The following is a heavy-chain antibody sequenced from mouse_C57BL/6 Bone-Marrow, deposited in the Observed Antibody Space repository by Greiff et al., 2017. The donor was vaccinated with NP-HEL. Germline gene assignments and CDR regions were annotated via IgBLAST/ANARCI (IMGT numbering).Heavy chain of an antibody. CDR3: AREGGLRRRTYAMDY. CDR2: INYDGSST. Sequence: EVMLVESEGGLVQPGSSMNLSCPASGFTFSDYYMAWVRQVPEKGLEWVANINYDGSSTYYLDSLKSRFIISRDNAKNILYLQMSSLKSEDTATYYCAREGGLRRRTYAMDYWGQGTSVTVSS. J-gene: IGHJ4*01. CDR1: GFTFSDYY. D-gene: IGHD2-4*01. V-gene: IGHV5-16*01.